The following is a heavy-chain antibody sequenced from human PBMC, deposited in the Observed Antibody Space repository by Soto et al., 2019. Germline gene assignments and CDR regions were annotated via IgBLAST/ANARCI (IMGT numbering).Heavy chain of an antibody. D-gene: IGHD2-15*01. CDR2: IYYSGST. V-gene: IGHV4-59*01. CDR1: GGSISSYY. CDR3: ARSYRRYCSGGSCYSYYYYYMDV. J-gene: IGHJ6*03. Sequence: SETLSLTCTVSGGSISSYYWSWIRQPPGKGLEWIGYIYYSGSTNYNPSLKSRVTISVDTSKNQFSLKLSSVAAADTAVYYCARSYRRYCSGGSCYSYYYYYMDVWGKGTTVTVSS.